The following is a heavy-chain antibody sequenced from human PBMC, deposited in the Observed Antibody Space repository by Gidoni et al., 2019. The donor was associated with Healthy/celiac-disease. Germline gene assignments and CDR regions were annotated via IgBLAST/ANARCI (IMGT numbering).Heavy chain of an antibody. D-gene: IGHD3-10*01. J-gene: IGHJ6*02. CDR1: GFTFSSYS. Sequence: EVQLVESGGGLVKPGGSLRLSCAASGFTFSSYSMNWVRQAPGKGLEWVSSISSSSSYIYYADSVKGRFTISRDNAKNSLYLQMNSLRAEDTAVYYCARDLVGSGSYPIGVLYYYYYGMDVWGQGTTVTVSS. CDR3: ARDLVGSGSYPIGVLYYYYYGMDV. V-gene: IGHV3-21*01. CDR2: ISSSSSYI.